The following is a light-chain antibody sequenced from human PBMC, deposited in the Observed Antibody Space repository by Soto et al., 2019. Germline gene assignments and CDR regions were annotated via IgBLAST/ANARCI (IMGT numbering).Light chain of an antibody. J-gene: IGLJ3*02. Sequence: QSALTQPASVSGSPGQSITISCTGTSSDVGGYDYVAWYQRHPGKAPKLMIYDVFNRPSGVSHRFSGSKSGNTASLTISWLQAEDEADYYCSSYTSSRTLVFGGGTKLTVL. CDR2: DVF. CDR3: SSYTSSRTLV. CDR1: SSDVGGYDY. V-gene: IGLV2-14*03.